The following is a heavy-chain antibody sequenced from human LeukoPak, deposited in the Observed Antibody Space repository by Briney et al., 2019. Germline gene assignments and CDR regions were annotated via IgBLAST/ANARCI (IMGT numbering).Heavy chain of an antibody. J-gene: IGHJ6*02. D-gene: IGHD2-8*01. Sequence: ASVKVSCKASGYTFTSYYMHWARQAPGQGLEWMGIINPSGGSTSYAQKFQGRVTMTRDTSTSTVYMELSSLRSEDTAVYYCARAGRRSRTYYYYGMDVWGQGTTVTVSS. CDR1: GYTFTSYY. CDR3: ARAGRRSRTYYYYGMDV. V-gene: IGHV1-46*01. CDR2: INPSGGST.